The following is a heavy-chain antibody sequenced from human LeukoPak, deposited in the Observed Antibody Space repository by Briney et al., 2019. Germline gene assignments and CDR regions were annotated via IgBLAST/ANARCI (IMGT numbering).Heavy chain of an antibody. J-gene: IGHJ4*02. CDR3: ARDRDITAAGTVYDH. CDR1: GDSVSSNSAA. V-gene: IGHV6-1*01. CDR2: TYYRSKWCN. Sequence: SQTLSLTCAISGDSVSSNSAAWNWIRQSPSRGLEWLGRTYYRSKWCNDYAVSVKSRITINTDTSKNQFSLQLNSVTPEDTAVYYCARDRDITAAGTVYDHWGQGTLVTVSS. D-gene: IGHD6-13*01.